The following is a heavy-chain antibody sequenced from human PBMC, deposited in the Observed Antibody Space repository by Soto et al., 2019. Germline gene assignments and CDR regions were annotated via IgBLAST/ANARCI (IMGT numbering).Heavy chain of an antibody. V-gene: IGHV3-11*01. D-gene: IGHD3-3*01. CDR3: ARDQRGYDFWSGYAEYYYYYYMDV. CDR2: ISSSGSTI. Sequence: QVQLVESGGGLVKPGGSLRLSCAASGFTFSDYYMSWIRQAPGKGLEWVSYISSSGSTIYYADSVKGRFTISSDNAKNSLYLQMNSLRAEDTAVYYCARDQRGYDFWSGYAEYYYYYYMDVWGKGTTVTVSS. J-gene: IGHJ6*03. CDR1: GFTFSDYY.